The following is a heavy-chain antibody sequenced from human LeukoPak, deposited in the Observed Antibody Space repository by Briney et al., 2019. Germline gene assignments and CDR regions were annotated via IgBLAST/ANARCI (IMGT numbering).Heavy chain of an antibody. J-gene: IGHJ5*02. CDR2: INHGGST. CDR3: ARRSITQGGFDP. D-gene: IGHD3-10*01. V-gene: IGHV4-34*01. CDR1: GGSFSGYY. Sequence: KASETLSLTCAVYGGSFSGYYWSWIRQPPGKGLEWIGEINHGGSTNYNPSLKSRVTISVDTSKNQFSLKLSSVTAADTAVYYCARRSITQGGFDPWGQGTLVTVSS.